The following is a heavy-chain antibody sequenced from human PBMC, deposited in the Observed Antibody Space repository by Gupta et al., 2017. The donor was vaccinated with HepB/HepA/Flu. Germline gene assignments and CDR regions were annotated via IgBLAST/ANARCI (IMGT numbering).Heavy chain of an antibody. CDR1: GFTLRRYP. Sequence: QVQPVEAGGGVVQPGRSRRLSWQASGFTLRRYPLHWVRQAPGKRLEWVAFISYDGNNKYYADSVKGRFTISRDNSKNTLYLQMNSLRGEDTAIYYCAREIFDGDYRYYYGMDVWGQGTTVTVSS. CDR3: AREIFDGDYRYYYGMDV. D-gene: IGHD4-17*01. V-gene: IGHV3-30-3*01. CDR2: ISYDGNNK. J-gene: IGHJ6*02.